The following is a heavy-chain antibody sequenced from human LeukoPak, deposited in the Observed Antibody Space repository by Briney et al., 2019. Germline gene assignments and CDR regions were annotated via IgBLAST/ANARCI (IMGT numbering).Heavy chain of an antibody. CDR1: GYTFTNYA. J-gene: IGHJ4*02. Sequence: ASVKVSCKASGYTFTNYAISWLRQAPGQGLEWMGWISPNHGNTNYAQKLQGRVTMTTDTSTSTAYMELKSLRSDDTAVYYCAGVLGSRYYYDSSGYLDYWGQGALVTVSS. D-gene: IGHD3-22*01. V-gene: IGHV1-18*01. CDR3: AGVLGSRYYYDSSGYLDY. CDR2: ISPNHGNT.